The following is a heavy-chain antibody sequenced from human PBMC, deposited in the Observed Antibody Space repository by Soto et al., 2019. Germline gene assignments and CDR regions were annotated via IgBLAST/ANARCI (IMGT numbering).Heavy chain of an antibody. D-gene: IGHD1-7*01. Sequence: QVQLVQSGAEVKKPGSSVKVSCTPSGGTFTHYTINWVRQAPGQGLEWMGRIIPMLGIANYAQKFQGRVTITADSSTSTASMQMSSLRSEDTAVYYCARDKVRGGTSSAFDIWGQGTVVTVSS. V-gene: IGHV1-69*04. CDR1: GGTFTHYT. J-gene: IGHJ3*02. CDR3: ARDKVRGGTSSAFDI. CDR2: IIPMLGIA.